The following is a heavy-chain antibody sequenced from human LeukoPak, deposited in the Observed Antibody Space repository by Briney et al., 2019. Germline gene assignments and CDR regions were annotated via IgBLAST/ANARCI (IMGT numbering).Heavy chain of an antibody. CDR2: IYPGDSDT. D-gene: IGHD6-19*01. CDR3: ARPGLAVAAWDAFDI. J-gene: IGHJ3*02. V-gene: IGHV5-51*01. Sequence: PGESLQISCKGSGYSFTSYWIGWVRQMPGKGLEWMGIIYPGDSDTRYSPSFQGQVTISADKSISTAYLQWSSLKASDTAMYYCARPGLAVAAWDAFDIWGQGTMVTVSS. CDR1: GYSFTSYW.